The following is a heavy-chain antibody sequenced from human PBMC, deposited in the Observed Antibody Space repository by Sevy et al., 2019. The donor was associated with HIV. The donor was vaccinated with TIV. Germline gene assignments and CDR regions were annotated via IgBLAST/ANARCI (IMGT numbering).Heavy chain of an antibody. Sequence: GGSLRLSCAASGFTFSNYAMSWVRQAPGKGLEWVSGISGSGGSTHYADSVKGRFTISRDNSKDTLYVQMNSLRAEDTAVYYCAQDRLRLGVLLLYYFDSWGQGTLVTVSS. V-gene: IGHV3-23*01. D-gene: IGHD3-16*01. CDR1: GFTFSNYA. CDR2: ISGSGGST. J-gene: IGHJ4*02. CDR3: AQDRLRLGVLLLYYFDS.